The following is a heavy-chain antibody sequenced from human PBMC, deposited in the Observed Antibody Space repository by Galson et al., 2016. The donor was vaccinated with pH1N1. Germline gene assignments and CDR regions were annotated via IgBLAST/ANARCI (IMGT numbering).Heavy chain of an antibody. CDR2: INPNSGGT. D-gene: IGHD3-22*01. J-gene: IGHJ6*02. CDR1: GYSFSNYY. Sequence: SVKVSCKASGYSFSNYYIHWVRQAPGQGLEWMGWINPNSGGTKYAQKFQGRVTMIRDASTTTGYMELSRLTSGDTAVYYCAKDRNNYDSSGYYTYYYYGLDVWGQGTTVIVSS. V-gene: IGHV1-2*02. CDR3: AKDRNNYDSSGYYTYYYYGLDV.